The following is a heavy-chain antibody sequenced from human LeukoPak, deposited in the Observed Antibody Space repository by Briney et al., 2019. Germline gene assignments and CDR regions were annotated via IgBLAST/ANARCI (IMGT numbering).Heavy chain of an antibody. Sequence: SETLSLTCTVSGGSISSYYWSWIRQPPGKGLEWIGHIYGSGSTNYNPSLKSRVTLSVDTSKNQFSLKLSSVTAADTAVYYCAREGTSGTHVNWFDPWGQGTLVTVSS. V-gene: IGHV4-59*01. J-gene: IGHJ5*02. CDR2: IYGSGST. CDR3: AREGTSGTHVNWFDP. CDR1: GGSISSYY. D-gene: IGHD1-1*01.